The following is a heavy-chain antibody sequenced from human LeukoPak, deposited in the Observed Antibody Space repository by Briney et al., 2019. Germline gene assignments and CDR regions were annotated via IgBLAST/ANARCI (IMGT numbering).Heavy chain of an antibody. J-gene: IGHJ6*03. CDR1: GYTFTGYY. V-gene: IGHV1-2*02. CDR2: INPNSGGT. D-gene: IGHD3-3*01. CDR3: ARRLHRGFWSGSTVPYYMDV. Sequence: VASVKVSCKASGYTFTGYYMHWVRQAPGQGLEWMGWINPNSGGTNYAQKFQGRVTMTRDTSISTAYMELSRLRSDDTAVYYCARRLHRGFWSGSTVPYYMDVWGKGTTVTVSS.